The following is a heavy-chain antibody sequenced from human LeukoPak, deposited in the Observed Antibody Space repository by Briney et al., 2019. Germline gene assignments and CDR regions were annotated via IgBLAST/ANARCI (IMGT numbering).Heavy chain of an antibody. CDR1: GFNVSDYY. CDR2: ISSDEKTI. CDR3: AKDSPHLVNTVIIPRRYFDL. V-gene: IGHV3-11*04. Sequence: GGSLRLSCAASGFNVSDYYMSWIRQVPGKGLEWVSYISSDEKTIYYADSVKGRFTISRDNAKNSLDLQMSSLRVEDTAVYYCAKDSPHLVNTVIIPRRYFDLWGPGTLVTVSS. D-gene: IGHD4-17*01. J-gene: IGHJ2*01.